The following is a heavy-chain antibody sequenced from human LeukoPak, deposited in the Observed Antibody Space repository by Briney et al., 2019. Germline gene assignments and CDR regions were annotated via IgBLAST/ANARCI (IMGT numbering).Heavy chain of an antibody. Sequence: GGSPRLSCTASGFTFTSYAMSWVRQAPGKGLEWVGAISGSGGSTYYADSLRGRFTVSRDNSKNTLYLQMNSLRAEDTAVYYCAKRGLRGNWFHPWGQGTLVTVSS. J-gene: IGHJ5*02. CDR3: AKRGLRGNWFHP. D-gene: IGHD4-17*01. V-gene: IGHV3-23*01. CDR1: GFTFTSYA. CDR2: ISGSGGST.